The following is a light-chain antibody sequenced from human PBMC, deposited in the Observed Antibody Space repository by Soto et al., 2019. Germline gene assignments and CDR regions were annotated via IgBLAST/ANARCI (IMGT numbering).Light chain of an antibody. V-gene: IGLV2-23*01. J-gene: IGLJ2*01. CDR2: EGS. CDR1: SSDVGSYNL. Sequence: QTVLTQPASVCGSPGQSITISCTGTSSDVGSYNLVSWYQQHPGKAPKLMIYEGSKRPSGVSNRFSGSKSGNTASLTISGLQAEDEADYYCCSYAGSSTHVVFGGGTKLTVL. CDR3: CSYAGSSTHVV.